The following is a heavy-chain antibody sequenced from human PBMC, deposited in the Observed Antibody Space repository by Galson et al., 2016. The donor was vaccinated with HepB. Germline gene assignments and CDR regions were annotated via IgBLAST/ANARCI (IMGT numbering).Heavy chain of an antibody. D-gene: IGHD4-23*01. CDR1: XXXFSGYX. J-gene: IGHJ4*02. CDR3: AGVXCGKRXYY. V-gene: IGHV3-23*01. CDR2: ISGSGVNA. Sequence: RLXXAASXXXFSGYXXXWVRQAPGKGLEXXSAISGSGVNAHYADSVKXXFTXSXDNSKNTLYLXXNSLRXDDXXVYYXAGVXCGKRXYYWGQGTLVTVSS.